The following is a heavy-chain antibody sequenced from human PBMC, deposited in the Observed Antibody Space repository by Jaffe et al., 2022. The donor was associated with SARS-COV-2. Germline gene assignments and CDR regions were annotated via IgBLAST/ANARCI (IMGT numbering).Heavy chain of an antibody. CDR2: ISGSGGST. J-gene: IGHJ6*02. CDR1: GFTFSSYA. V-gene: IGHV3-23*01. Sequence: EVQLLESGGGLVQPGGSLRLSCAASGFTFSSYAMSWVRQAPGKGLEWVSAISGSGGSTYYADSVKGRFTISRDNSKNTLYLQMNSLRAEDTAVYYCAKSIAAGPYYYYGMDVWGQGTTVTVSS. D-gene: IGHD6-13*01. CDR3: AKSIAAGPYYYYGMDV.